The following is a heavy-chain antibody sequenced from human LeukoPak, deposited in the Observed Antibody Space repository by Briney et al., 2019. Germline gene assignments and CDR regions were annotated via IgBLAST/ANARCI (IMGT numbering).Heavy chain of an antibody. CDR2: IKQDGSEK. CDR1: GFTFSNYW. J-gene: IGHJ5*02. D-gene: IGHD6-19*01. Sequence: GGTLRLSCAASGFTFSNYWMSWVRQAPGAGLEWVANIKQDGSEKYYVDSVRGRFTISRDNAKNSLYLQMNSLRAEDTAVYYCARAVAGTRFDPWGQGTLVTVSS. V-gene: IGHV3-7*01. CDR3: ARAVAGTRFDP.